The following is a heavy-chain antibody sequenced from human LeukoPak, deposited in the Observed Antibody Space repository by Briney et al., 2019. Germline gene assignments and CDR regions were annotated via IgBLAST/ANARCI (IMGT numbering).Heavy chain of an antibody. Sequence: SETLSLTCAVYGGSFSGYYWSWLRQPPGKGLEWIREINHSGSTNYNPSLKSRVTISVDTSKNQFSLKLSSVTAADTAVYYCARLRMVRGVNHGMDVWGKGTTVTVSS. D-gene: IGHD3-10*01. V-gene: IGHV4-34*01. CDR3: ARLRMVRGVNHGMDV. CDR2: INHSGST. CDR1: GGSFSGYY. J-gene: IGHJ6*04.